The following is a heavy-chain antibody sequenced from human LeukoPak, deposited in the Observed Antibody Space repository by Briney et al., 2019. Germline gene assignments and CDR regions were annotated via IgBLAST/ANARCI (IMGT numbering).Heavy chain of an antibody. Sequence: SETLSLTCTVSGGSISSYYWSWMRPPPGKGLEWIGYIYYSGSTNYNPSLKSRVTISVDTSKNQFSLKLSSVTAADTAVYYCARLNVVGGLFDYWGQGTLVTVSS. J-gene: IGHJ4*02. D-gene: IGHD2-21*01. V-gene: IGHV4-59*01. CDR3: ARLNVVGGLFDY. CDR2: IYYSGST. CDR1: GGSISSYY.